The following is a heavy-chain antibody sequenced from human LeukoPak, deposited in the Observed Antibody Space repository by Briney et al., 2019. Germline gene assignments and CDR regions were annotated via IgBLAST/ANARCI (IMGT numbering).Heavy chain of an antibody. CDR1: GYTFTGYX. J-gene: IGHJ4*02. CDR3: ASITYYYDSSGYYSNPFDY. V-gene: IGHV1-2*02. CDR2: XXXXXGGT. Sequence: ASVKVSCKASGYTFTGYXMXWVRQAPGQGLEXXXXXXXXXGGTNYAQKFQGRVTMTRDTSISTAYMELSRLRSDDTAVYYCASITYYYDSSGYYSNPFDYWGQGTLVTVSS. D-gene: IGHD3-22*01.